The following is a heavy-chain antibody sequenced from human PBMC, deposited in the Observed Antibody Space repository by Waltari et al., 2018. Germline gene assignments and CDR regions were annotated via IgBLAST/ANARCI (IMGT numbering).Heavy chain of an antibody. V-gene: IGHV3-7*03. D-gene: IGHD3-3*01. CDR1: AFSFSSYL. CDR2: INQDGSEK. J-gene: IGHJ5*02. CDR3: ARTTPYAFMRGYADP. Sequence: EVQLVESRRGLVQHGGSLSLSCPASAFSFSSYLIAWVRQAPGRGPEWGPNINQDGSEKYYVDSVKGRFTTARDNAKNSLFLRMNSLRAEDTAVYHCARTTPYAFMRGYADPWGQGTLVTVSS.